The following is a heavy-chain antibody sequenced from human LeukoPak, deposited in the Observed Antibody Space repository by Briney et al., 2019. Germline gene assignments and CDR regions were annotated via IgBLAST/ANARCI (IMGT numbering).Heavy chain of an antibody. CDR1: GYTFTGYY. CDR2: INPNSGGT. CDR3: ARGAWGYDSYFDY. J-gene: IGHJ4*02. V-gene: IGHV1-2*02. Sequence: ASVKVSCKASGYTFTGYYMHWVRQAPGQGLEWMGWINPNSGGTNYAQKLQGRVTMTTDTSTSTAYMELRSLRSDDTAVYYCARGAWGYDSYFDYWGQGTLVTVSS. D-gene: IGHD5-12*01.